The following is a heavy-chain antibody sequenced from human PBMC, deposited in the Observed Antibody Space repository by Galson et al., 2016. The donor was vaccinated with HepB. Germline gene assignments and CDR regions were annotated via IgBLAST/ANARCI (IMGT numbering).Heavy chain of an antibody. V-gene: IGHV1-69*06. CDR3: ARGLAVAGDWFDP. D-gene: IGHD6-19*01. Sequence: SVKVSCKASGGSFSHDSFNWVRQAPGQGLEWVGGIIPIFGTTAYAQKLKGRVTITADKSASTAYMELSSPRSEDTAVYYSARGLAVAGDWFDPWGQGTLVSVSS. CDR2: IIPIFGTT. CDR1: GGSFSHDS. J-gene: IGHJ5*02.